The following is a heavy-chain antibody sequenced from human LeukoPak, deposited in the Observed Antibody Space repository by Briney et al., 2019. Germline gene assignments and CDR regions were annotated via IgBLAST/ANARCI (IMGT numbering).Heavy chain of an antibody. V-gene: IGHV3-48*03. Sequence: GGSLRLSCAASGFTFSSYEMNWVRQAPGQGLEWMSYISSSGTIYYADSVKGRFTISRDNAKNSLYLEMYSLRDEDTAVYYCARDQKHYVWGTYRYNPFDYWGQGTLVTVSS. D-gene: IGHD3-16*02. CDR3: ARDQKHYVWGTYRYNPFDY. J-gene: IGHJ4*02. CDR1: GFTFSSYE. CDR2: ISSSGTI.